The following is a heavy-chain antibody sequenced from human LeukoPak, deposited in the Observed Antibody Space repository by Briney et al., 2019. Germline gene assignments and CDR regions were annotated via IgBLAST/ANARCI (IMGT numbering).Heavy chain of an antibody. CDR1: GFTFSSYA. V-gene: IGHV3-64*01. D-gene: IGHD6-19*01. Sequence: PGGSLRLSCAASGFTFSSYAMHWVRQAPGKGLEYVSALSSNGGSTYYANSVKGRFTISRDNSKNTLYLQMGSLRAEDMAVYYCATLAVAGYTNYYFDYWGQGTLVTVSS. CDR3: ATLAVAGYTNYYFDY. CDR2: LSSNGGST. J-gene: IGHJ4*02.